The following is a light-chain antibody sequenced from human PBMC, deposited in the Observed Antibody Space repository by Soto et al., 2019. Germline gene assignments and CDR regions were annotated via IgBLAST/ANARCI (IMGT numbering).Light chain of an antibody. CDR2: DAS. J-gene: IGKJ1*01. Sequence: EIVLTQSPATLSLSPGVRATLSCRASQSVSNYLGWYQQKPGQAPRLLIHDASNRATGIPARFSGSGSGTDFTLTISSLEPEDFAVYYCQQRSNWPPWTFGQGTKVEIK. CDR1: QSVSNY. CDR3: QQRSNWPPWT. V-gene: IGKV3-11*01.